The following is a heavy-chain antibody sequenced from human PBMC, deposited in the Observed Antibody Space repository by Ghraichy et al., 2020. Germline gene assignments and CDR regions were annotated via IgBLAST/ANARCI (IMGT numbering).Heavy chain of an antibody. CDR2: ILYDGTNK. D-gene: IGHD3-3*01. CDR1: GFTFNTYD. Sequence: GGSLRLSCAASGFTFNTYDMHWVRQTPGKGLEWVATILYDGTNKYYADSLKGRFTVSRDNSRNTLYLHMNSLRAEDTAVYYCAKPKRTYYDFWIGYYLDFWGRGTPVTVSS. J-gene: IGHJ4*02. CDR3: AKPKRTYYDFWIGYYLDF. V-gene: IGHV3-30*18.